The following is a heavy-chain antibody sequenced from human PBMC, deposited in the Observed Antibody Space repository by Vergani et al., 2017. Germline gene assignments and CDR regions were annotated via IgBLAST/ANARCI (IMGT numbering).Heavy chain of an antibody. CDR3: TRHVPCGDGACLHFVQ. D-gene: IGHD2-21*01. J-gene: IGHJ4*02. V-gene: IGHV5-51*01. CDR2: IYPGDSDT. CDR1: GYSFTSYW. Sequence: EVQLVQSGAEVKKPGESLKISCKGSGYSFTSYWIGWVRQMPGKGLEWMGIIYPGDSDTRYSPSFQGQVTISADKSISTAYLQWSSLKAWDTAMYYCTRHVPCGDGACLHFVQWGQGTQVTVSS.